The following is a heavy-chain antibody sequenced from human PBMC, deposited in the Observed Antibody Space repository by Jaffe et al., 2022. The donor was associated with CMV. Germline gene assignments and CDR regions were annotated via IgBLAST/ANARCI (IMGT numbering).Heavy chain of an antibody. V-gene: IGHV3-33*01. CDR1: GFTFSRYG. Sequence: QVQLVESGGGVVQPGRSLRLSCVASGFTFSRYGMYWVRQAPGKGLEWVAVIWSDGNNKDYADSVKGRFSISRDNSKNTLYLQMNSLRAEDTAVYYCARDFSYSTGSGAWGQGTLVSVSS. CDR2: IWSDGNNK. CDR3: ARDFSYSTGSGA. D-gene: IGHD2-8*02. J-gene: IGHJ5*02.